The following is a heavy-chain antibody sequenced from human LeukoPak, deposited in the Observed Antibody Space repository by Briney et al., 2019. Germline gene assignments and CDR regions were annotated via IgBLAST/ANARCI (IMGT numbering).Heavy chain of an antibody. Sequence: SVKVSCKASGGTFSSYAIRWVRQAPGQGLEWMGRIIPILGIANYAQKFQGRVTITADKSTSTAYMELSSLRSEDTAVYYCARAFFGVVTGGYWGQGTLVTVSS. CDR2: IIPILGIA. D-gene: IGHD3-3*01. J-gene: IGHJ4*02. CDR3: ARAFFGVVTGGY. CDR1: GGTFSSYA. V-gene: IGHV1-69*04.